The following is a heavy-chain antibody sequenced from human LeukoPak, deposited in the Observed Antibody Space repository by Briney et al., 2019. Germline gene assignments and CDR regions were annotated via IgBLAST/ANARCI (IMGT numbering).Heavy chain of an antibody. CDR1: GYTFTSYY. CDR3: ARVTWSYQGAFDY. D-gene: IGHD1-26*01. CDR2: INTSGGST. J-gene: IGHJ4*02. Sequence: GASVKVSCKASGYTFTSYYMHWVRQAPGQGLEWMGIINTSGGSTSYAQKFQGRVTMTRDMSTSTVYMELSSLRSEDTAVYYCARVTWSYQGAFDYWGQGTLVTVSS. V-gene: IGHV1-46*01.